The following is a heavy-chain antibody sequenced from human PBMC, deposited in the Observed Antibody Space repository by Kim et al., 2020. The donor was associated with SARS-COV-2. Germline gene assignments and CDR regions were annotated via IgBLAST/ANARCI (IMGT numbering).Heavy chain of an antibody. J-gene: IGHJ5*02. CDR2: FDPEDGET. Sequence: ASVKVSCKVSGYTLTELSMHWVRQAPGKGLEWMGGFDPEDGETIYAQKFQGRVTMTEDTSTDTAYMELSSLRSEDTAVYYCAKGGATVTTGSWFDPWGQGTLVTVSS. CDR1: GYTLTELS. D-gene: IGHD4-17*01. V-gene: IGHV1-24*01. CDR3: AKGGATVTTGSWFDP.